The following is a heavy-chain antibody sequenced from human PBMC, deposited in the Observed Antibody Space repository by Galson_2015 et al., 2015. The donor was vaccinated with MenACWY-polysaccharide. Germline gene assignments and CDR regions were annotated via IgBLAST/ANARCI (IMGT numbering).Heavy chain of an antibody. CDR1: GFTFNSFW. CDR3: ARDLLDNSGYIRGSVFDL. CDR2: IKQDGSEK. D-gene: IGHD3-22*01. V-gene: IGHV3-7*01. Sequence: SLRLSCAASGFTFNSFWMNWVRQAPGKGLEWVAIIKQDGSEKYYVDSVRGRFSISRDNAKNSLSLQMNSLRCEDTAVYFCARDLLDNSGYIRGSVFDLWGRGTLVTVSS. J-gene: IGHJ2*01.